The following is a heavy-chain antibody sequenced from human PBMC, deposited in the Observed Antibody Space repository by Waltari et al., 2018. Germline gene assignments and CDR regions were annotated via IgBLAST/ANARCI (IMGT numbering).Heavy chain of an antibody. CDR2: IYTSGST. CDR1: GGSISSYY. CDR3: ARDQGWVRGVTKMSLNAFDI. D-gene: IGHD3-10*01. V-gene: IGHV4-4*07. J-gene: IGHJ3*02. Sequence: QVQLQESGPGLVKPSETLSLTCTVSGGSISSYYWSWIRQPAGKGLEWIGRIYTSGSTNYNPSLKSRVTMSVDTSKNQFSLKLSSVTAADTAVYYCARDQGWVRGVTKMSLNAFDIWGQGTMVTVSS.